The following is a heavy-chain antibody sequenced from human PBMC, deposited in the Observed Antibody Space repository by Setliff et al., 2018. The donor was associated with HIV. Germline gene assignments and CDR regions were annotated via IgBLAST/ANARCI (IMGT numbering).Heavy chain of an antibody. Sequence: SETLSLTCTVSGGSIGSYYWSWIRQPAGKGLEWIGRIYTSGSTNYNPSLKSRVTMSVDTSKNQFSLKLSSVTAADTAVYYCARDRTHSKVPRPYYYMDVWGKGATVTVSS. V-gene: IGHV4-4*07. J-gene: IGHJ6*03. CDR1: GGSIGSYY. CDR2: IYTSGST. CDR3: ARDRTHSKVPRPYYYMDV. D-gene: IGHD6-13*01.